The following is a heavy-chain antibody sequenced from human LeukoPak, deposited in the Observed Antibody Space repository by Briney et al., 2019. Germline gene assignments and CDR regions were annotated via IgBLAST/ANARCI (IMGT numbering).Heavy chain of an antibody. CDR2: TNWSGGST. J-gene: IGHJ4*02. CDR3: ASAPITSPFYFDY. D-gene: IGHD2-2*01. V-gene: IGHV3-20*04. Sequence: GGSLRLSCTASGFAFDEHGMSWVRQVPGKGLEWVSGTNWSGGSTGYADPLRGRFTISRDNAKNSLYLQMDSLRAEDTALYYCASAPITSPFYFDYWGQGTLVTVSS. CDR1: GFAFDEHG.